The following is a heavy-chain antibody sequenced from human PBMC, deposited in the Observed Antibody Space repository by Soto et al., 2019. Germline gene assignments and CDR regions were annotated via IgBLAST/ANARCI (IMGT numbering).Heavy chain of an antibody. CDR3: ARDWRGAEGFDP. J-gene: IGHJ5*02. CDR1: GYTLSNYA. D-gene: IGHD3-3*01. CDR2: IGTGNGDT. V-gene: IGHV1-3*04. Sequence: ASVKVSCKASGYTLSNYAMHWVRQAPGQRLEWMGWIGTGNGDTKYVQKFQGRVTMTTDTSTNTSYMELRSLTSDDTAVYFCARDWRGAEGFDPWGQGTLVTVSS.